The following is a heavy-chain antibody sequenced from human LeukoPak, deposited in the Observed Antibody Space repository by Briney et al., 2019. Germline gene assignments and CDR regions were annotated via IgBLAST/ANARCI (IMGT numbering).Heavy chain of an antibody. Sequence: SVEVSCKASGGTFSSYAISWVRQAPGQGLEWMGGIIPIFGTANYAQKFQGRVTITTDESTSTAYMELSSLRSEDTAVYYCARDGSYDSSGYPPDNWGQGTLVTVSS. J-gene: IGHJ4*02. CDR2: IIPIFGTA. V-gene: IGHV1-69*05. D-gene: IGHD3-22*01. CDR1: GGTFSSYA. CDR3: ARDGSYDSSGYPPDN.